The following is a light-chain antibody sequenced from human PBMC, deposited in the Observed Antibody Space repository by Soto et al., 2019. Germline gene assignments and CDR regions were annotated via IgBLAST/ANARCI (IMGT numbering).Light chain of an antibody. CDR3: QHRRNWPLT. V-gene: IGKV3-11*01. Sequence: PGERATLSCRASQSVSSYLAWYQQKPGQAPRLLIHDASNRATGIPARFSGSGSGTDFTLTISSLEPEDFAVYYCQHRRNWPLTFGGGTKVEIK. CDR2: DAS. J-gene: IGKJ4*01. CDR1: QSVSSY.